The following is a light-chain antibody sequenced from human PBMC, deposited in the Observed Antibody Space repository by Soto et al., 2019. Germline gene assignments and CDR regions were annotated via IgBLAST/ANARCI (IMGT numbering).Light chain of an antibody. V-gene: IGKV1-39*01. CDR2: DAS. CDR1: QTISTY. Sequence: DIQMTQSPSSLSASLGDRVTITCRASQTISTYLNWYQQRPGKAPKLLIYDASRLQNAVPSRFSGSGSGTDFTLTITSLPPEDFATYYCQHSYSTPRTFGGGTRVESK. J-gene: IGKJ4*01. CDR3: QHSYSTPRT.